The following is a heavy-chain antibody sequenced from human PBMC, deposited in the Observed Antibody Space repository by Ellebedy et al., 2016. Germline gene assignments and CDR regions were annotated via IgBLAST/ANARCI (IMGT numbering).Heavy chain of an antibody. V-gene: IGHV1-18*01. CDR3: ARSPRLGGVVDY. J-gene: IGHJ4*02. CDR2: ISAYNGNT. Sequence: ASVKVSXXASGYTFTSYGISWVRQAPGQGLEWMGWISAYNGNTNYAQKLQGRVTMTTDTSTSTAYMELRSLRSDDTAVYYCARSPRLGGVVDYWGQGTLVTVSS. CDR1: GYTFTSYG. D-gene: IGHD5-12*01.